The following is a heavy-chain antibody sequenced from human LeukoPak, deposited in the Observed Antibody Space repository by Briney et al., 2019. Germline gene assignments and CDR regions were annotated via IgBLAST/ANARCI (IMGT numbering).Heavy chain of an antibody. CDR3: AREGGDYYDSSGYYPLGY. Sequence: ASVTVSCTASGYTFTSYYMHWVRQAPGQGLEWMGIINPSGGSTSYAQKFQGRVTMTRDMSTSTVYMELSSLRSEDTAVYYCAREGGDYYDSSGYYPLGYWGQGTLVTVSS. CDR2: INPSGGST. J-gene: IGHJ4*02. V-gene: IGHV1-46*01. D-gene: IGHD3-22*01. CDR1: GYTFTSYY.